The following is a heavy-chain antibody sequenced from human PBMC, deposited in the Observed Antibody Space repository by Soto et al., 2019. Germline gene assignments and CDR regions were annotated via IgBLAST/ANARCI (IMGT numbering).Heavy chain of an antibody. V-gene: IGHV3-21*01. D-gene: IGHD3-10*01. CDR3: ARGYYGSGRNYYYYYYMDV. Sequence: GGSLRLSCAASGFTFSSYSMNWVRQAPGKGLEWVSSISSSSSYIYYADSVKGRFTISRDKAKNSLYLQMNSLRAEDTAVYYCARGYYGSGRNYYYYYYMDVWGKGTTVTVSS. J-gene: IGHJ6*03. CDR1: GFTFSSYS. CDR2: ISSSSSYI.